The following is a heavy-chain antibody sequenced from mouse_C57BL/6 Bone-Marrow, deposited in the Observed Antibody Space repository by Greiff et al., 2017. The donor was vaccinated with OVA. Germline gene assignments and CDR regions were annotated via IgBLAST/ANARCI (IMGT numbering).Heavy chain of an antibody. Sequence: EVQLQESGGDLVKPGGSLKLSCAASGFTFSSYGMSWVRQTPDKRLEWVATISSGGSYTYYPDSVKGRFTISRDNAKNHLYLQMSSLKSEDTAMYDCARHAYGSGFAYWGQGTLVTVSA. J-gene: IGHJ3*01. CDR1: GFTFSSYG. CDR2: ISSGGSYT. CDR3: ARHAYGSGFAY. D-gene: IGHD1-1*01. V-gene: IGHV5-6*01.